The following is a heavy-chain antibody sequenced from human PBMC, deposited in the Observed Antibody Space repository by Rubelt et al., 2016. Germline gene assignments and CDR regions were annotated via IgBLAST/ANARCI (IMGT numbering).Heavy chain of an antibody. CDR2: ISAYNGIP. CDR3: AREYSGSYVY. CDR1: GYTFTSYG. V-gene: IGHV1-18*01. D-gene: IGHD1-26*01. Sequence: QVQLVQSGAEVKKPGASVKVSCKASGYTFTSYGISWVRQAPGQGLEWMGWISAYNGIPNVAQRLQGRVTMTTDTATSTAYSELRSRGSDDTAVYYCAREYSGSYVYWGQGTLVTVSS. J-gene: IGHJ4*02.